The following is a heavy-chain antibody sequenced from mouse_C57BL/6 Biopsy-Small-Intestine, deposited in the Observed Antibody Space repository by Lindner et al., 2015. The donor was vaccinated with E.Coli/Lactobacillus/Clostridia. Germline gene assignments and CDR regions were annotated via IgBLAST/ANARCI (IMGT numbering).Heavy chain of an antibody. CDR3: ARSRDYYGSSYGA. CDR2: INPYNGGT. V-gene: IGHV1-19*01. D-gene: IGHD1-1*01. J-gene: IGHJ3*01. CDR1: GYTFTDYY. Sequence: VQLQESGPVLVKPGASAKMSCKASGYTFTDYYMNWVKQSHGKSLEWIGVINPYNGGTSYNQKFKGKATLTVDKSSSTAYMELNSLTSEDSAVYYCARSRDYYGSSYGAWGQGTLVTVSA.